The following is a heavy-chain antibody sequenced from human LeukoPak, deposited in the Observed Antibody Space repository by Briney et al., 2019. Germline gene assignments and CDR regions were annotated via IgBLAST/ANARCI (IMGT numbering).Heavy chain of an antibody. D-gene: IGHD5-18*01. Sequence: GGSLRLSCAASGFTVSSNYMSWVRQAPGKGLEWVSVIYSGGSTYYADSVKGRFTISRDTARNSLHLQMSSLRAEDTAVYYCARDRPGFSYGSFDYWGQGALVTVSS. J-gene: IGHJ4*02. CDR1: GFTVSSNY. V-gene: IGHV3-66*01. CDR3: ARDRPGFSYGSFDY. CDR2: IYSGGST.